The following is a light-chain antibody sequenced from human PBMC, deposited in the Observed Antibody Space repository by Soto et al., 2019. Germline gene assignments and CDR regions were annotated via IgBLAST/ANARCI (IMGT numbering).Light chain of an antibody. V-gene: IGKV3-20*01. CDR2: GAS. Sequence: EIVLTQSPGTLSLSPVERATLSCRASQSVSSSYLAWYQQKPGQAPRLLIYGASSRATGIPDRFSGSGSGTDFTLTISRLEPEDLAVYYCQQYGSSPYTFGQWTKLEIK. J-gene: IGKJ2*01. CDR1: QSVSSSY. CDR3: QQYGSSPYT.